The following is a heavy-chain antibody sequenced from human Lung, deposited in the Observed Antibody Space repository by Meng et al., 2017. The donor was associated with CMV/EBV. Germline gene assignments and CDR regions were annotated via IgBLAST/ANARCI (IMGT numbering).Heavy chain of an antibody. D-gene: IGHD2-2*02. CDR2: IYSGGST. Sequence: SCAASGFTFDDHGMSWVRQAAGKGLEWVSVIYSGGSTYYADSVKGRFTISRDNSKHTLYLQMNSLRAEDTAVYYCARADCSSTSCYKSAFDIWGQGTXVTVSS. CDR3: ARADCSSTSCYKSAFDI. J-gene: IGHJ3*02. V-gene: IGHV3-53*01. CDR1: GFTFDDHG.